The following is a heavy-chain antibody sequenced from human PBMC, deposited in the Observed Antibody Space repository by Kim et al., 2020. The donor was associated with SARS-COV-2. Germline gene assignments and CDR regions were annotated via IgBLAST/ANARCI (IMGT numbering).Heavy chain of an antibody. CDR2: ISYSGNT. CDR3: ARRGGTAGDYYYYGMDV. V-gene: IGHV4-39*01. CDR1: GDSISSTTYY. J-gene: IGHJ6*02. D-gene: IGHD3-16*01. Sequence: SETLSLTCAISGDSISSTTYYWGWIRQPPGKGLEWIATISYSGNTYYNPSLKSRVTIFVDTSKKQFSLKLSSVTAADTAVYYCARRGGTAGDYYYYGMDVWGQGTTVIVSS.